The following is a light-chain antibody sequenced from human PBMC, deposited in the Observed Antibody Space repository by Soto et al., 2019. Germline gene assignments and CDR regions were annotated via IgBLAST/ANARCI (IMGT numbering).Light chain of an antibody. J-gene: IGLJ1*01. CDR1: SSNIGAGYD. V-gene: IGLV1-40*01. CDR3: QSYDSSLSGSQV. Sequence: QPVLTQPPSVSGAPGQRVTISCTGSSSNIGAGYDVHWYQQLPGTAPKLLSYGNSNRPSGVPDRFSGSKSGTSASLAITGLQAEDEDDYYCQSYDSSLSGSQVFGTGTKLTVL. CDR2: GNS.